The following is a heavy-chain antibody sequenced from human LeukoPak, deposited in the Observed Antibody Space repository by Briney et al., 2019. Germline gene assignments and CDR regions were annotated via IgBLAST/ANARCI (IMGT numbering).Heavy chain of an antibody. D-gene: IGHD6-13*01. V-gene: IGHV1-46*01. J-gene: IGHJ4*02. Sequence: ASVKVSCKASGYTFTSYYMHWVRQAPGQGLEWMGIINPSGGSASYAQEFQGRVTMTRDTSTSTVYMELSSLKSEDTAVYRCASGQLRIAAAGTQGLPTHWGQGTLVTVSS. CDR3: ASGQLRIAAAGTQGLPTH. CDR2: INPSGGSA. CDR1: GYTFTSYY.